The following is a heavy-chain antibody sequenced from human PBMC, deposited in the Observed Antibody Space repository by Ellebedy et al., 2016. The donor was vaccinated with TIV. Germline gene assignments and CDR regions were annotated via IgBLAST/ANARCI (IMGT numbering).Heavy chain of an antibody. CDR3: AATYYYDSSGYGY. Sequence: SLKISCAASGFTFDDYAMHWVRQAPGKGLEWVSGISWNSGSIGYADSVKGRFTISRDNAKNSLYLQMNSLRAEDTALYYCAATYYYDSSGYGYWGQGTLVTVSS. D-gene: IGHD3-22*01. J-gene: IGHJ4*02. V-gene: IGHV3-9*01. CDR1: GFTFDDYA. CDR2: ISWNSGSI.